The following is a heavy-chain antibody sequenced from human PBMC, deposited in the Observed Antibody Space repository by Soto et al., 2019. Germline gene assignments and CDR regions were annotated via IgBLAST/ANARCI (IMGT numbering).Heavy chain of an antibody. Sequence: GGSLRLSCAASGFTFSSYAMSWVRQAPGKGLEWVSAISGSGGSTYYADSVKGRFTISRDNSKNTLYLQMNSLRAEDTAVYYCAKDSSSWYVRVHVHFDYWGQGTLVTVSS. D-gene: IGHD6-13*01. CDR1: GFTFSSYA. CDR2: ISGSGGST. V-gene: IGHV3-23*01. CDR3: AKDSSSWYVRVHVHFDY. J-gene: IGHJ4*02.